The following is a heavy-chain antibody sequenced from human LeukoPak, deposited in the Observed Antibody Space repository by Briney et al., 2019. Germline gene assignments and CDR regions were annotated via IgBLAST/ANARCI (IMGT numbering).Heavy chain of an antibody. CDR3: ARDLDFGVVTGYFDY. V-gene: IGHV4-38-2*02. CDR1: GYSISSGYY. CDR2: IYHSGST. D-gene: IGHD3-3*01. J-gene: IGHJ4*02. Sequence: SETLSLTCTVSGYSISSGYYWGWIRQPPGKGLEWIGSIYHSGSTYYNPSLKSRVTISVDTSKNQFSLKLSSVTAADTAVYYCARDLDFGVVTGYFDYWDQGTLVTVSS.